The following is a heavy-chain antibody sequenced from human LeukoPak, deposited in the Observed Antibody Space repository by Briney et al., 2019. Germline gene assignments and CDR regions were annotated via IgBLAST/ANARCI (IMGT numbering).Heavy chain of an antibody. V-gene: IGHV3-21*01. Sequence: GGPLRLSCAASGFTFSTYAMNWVRQAPGKGLEWVSSISSSSSYIYYADSVKGRFTISRDNDKKALYLQMNSLRAEDTAVYYCARATSLMEGNDYWGQGSLVTVSS. J-gene: IGHJ4*02. D-gene: IGHD3-10*01. CDR1: GFTFSTYA. CDR2: ISSSSSYI. CDR3: ARATSLMEGNDY.